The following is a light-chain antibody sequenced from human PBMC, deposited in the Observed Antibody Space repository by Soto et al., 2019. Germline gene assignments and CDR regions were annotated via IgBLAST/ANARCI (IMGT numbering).Light chain of an antibody. Sequence: DIQLTQSPSFLSASVGDRVTITCRASQGISSYLAWYQQKPGKAPKLLIYAASTLQSGVPSRFSGSGSGTEFTLPISSLQPEDFATYHCQQLNSYPLTFGPGTKVDIK. V-gene: IGKV1-9*01. CDR2: AAS. J-gene: IGKJ3*01. CDR1: QGISSY. CDR3: QQLNSYPLT.